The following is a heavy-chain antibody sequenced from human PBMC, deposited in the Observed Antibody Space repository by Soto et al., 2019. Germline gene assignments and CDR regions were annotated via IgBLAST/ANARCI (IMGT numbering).Heavy chain of an antibody. V-gene: IGHV4-34*01. D-gene: IGHD2-15*01. CDR3: ARVAGVSGYYYGMDV. CDR1: GGSFRGYY. J-gene: IGHJ6*02. CDR2: INHSGST. Sequence: SQTLSLTCAVYGGSFRGYYWSWIRQPPGKGLEWIGEINHSGSTNYNPSLKSRVTISVDTAKNQLCLKLSSVTAADTAVYYCARVAGVSGYYYGMDVWGQGTTVTVSS.